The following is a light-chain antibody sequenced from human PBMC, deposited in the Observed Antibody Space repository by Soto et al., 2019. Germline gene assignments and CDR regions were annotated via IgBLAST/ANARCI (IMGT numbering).Light chain of an antibody. J-gene: IGKJ1*01. CDR3: QQYGDSPPT. Sequence: VLTQSPGTLSLSPGERATLSCRASQRVSSNYLAWYQQKPAQAPRLLISDASSRAAGIPDRFSGSGSETDFTLTISRLETDDFAMYHCQQYGDSPPTFGQGTKVDIK. V-gene: IGKV3-20*01. CDR1: QRVSSNY. CDR2: DAS.